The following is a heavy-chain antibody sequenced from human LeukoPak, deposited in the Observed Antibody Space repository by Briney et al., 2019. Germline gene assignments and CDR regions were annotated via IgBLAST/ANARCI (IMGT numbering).Heavy chain of an antibody. CDR1: GYTFTSYG. J-gene: IGHJ5*02. CDR3: ARSRELRSYNWFDP. V-gene: IGHV1-18*01. CDR2: ISGYNGNT. D-gene: IGHD1-7*01. Sequence: GASVKASCKASGYTFTSYGISWVRQAPGQGLEWMGWISGYNGNTNYAQKLQGRVTMTTDTSTSTAYMELRSLRSDDTAVYYCARSRELRSYNWFDPWGQGTLVTVSS.